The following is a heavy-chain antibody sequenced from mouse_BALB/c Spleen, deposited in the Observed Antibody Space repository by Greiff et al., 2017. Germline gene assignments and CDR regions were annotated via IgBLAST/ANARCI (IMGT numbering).Heavy chain of an antibody. J-gene: IGHJ1*01. CDR1: GYTFTSYW. CDR2: IDPGSGST. CDR3: ARWVLRRRYFDD. V-gene: IGHV1S41*01. D-gene: IGHD2-3*01. Sequence: DLVKPGASVKLSCKASGYTFTSYWINWIKQRPGQGLEWIGRIDPGSGSTYYNAKFKGKATLTVDTSSSTAYLQLSSLSSEDTAVYFCARWVLRRRYFDDWGAGTTVTVSA.